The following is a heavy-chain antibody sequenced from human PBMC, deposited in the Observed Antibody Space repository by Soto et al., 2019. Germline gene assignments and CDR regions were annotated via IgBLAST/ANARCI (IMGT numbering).Heavy chain of an antibody. CDR3: ARIASKPST. CDR2: ISTHKGNA. Sequence: QVQLVQSGAEVKRPGASVKVSCKTSGYTCTSYGISWVRQAPGQGLEWVGWISTHKGNANYAQKLQGRVTMTTDTFTSTAYMELRSLRSDDTAVYYCARIASKPSTWGQGTLVTVSS. CDR1: GYTCTSYG. J-gene: IGHJ5*02. V-gene: IGHV1-18*01.